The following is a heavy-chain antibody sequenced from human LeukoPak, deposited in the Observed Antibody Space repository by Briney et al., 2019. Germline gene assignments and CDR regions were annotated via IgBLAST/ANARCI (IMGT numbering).Heavy chain of an antibody. J-gene: IGHJ4*02. CDR1: GFSLSIRGEG. Sequence: SGPTLVNPTQTLTLTCTFSGFSLSIRGEGVGWIRQPPGKALEWLALIYWDNDKLYSSSLQSRLTITMDTSKNQVVLTMTNMDPVDTATYYCAHRRQYSDGWYYFDYWGQGALVTVSS. D-gene: IGHD6-19*01. CDR2: IYWDNDK. CDR3: AHRRQYSDGWYYFDY. V-gene: IGHV2-5*02.